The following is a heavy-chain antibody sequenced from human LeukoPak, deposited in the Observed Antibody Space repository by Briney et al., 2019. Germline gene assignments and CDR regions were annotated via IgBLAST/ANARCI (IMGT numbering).Heavy chain of an antibody. CDR1: GFTVSSNY. D-gene: IGHD2-15*01. V-gene: IGHV3-53*01. CDR3: ARGYCSGGSCSYFDY. Sequence: PGGSLRLSCAASGFTVSSNYMSWVRQAPGQGLEWFSVIYSGGSTYYADSVKGRFTISRDNSKNTLYLQMNSLRAEDTAVYYCARGYCSGGSCSYFDYRGQGTLVTVSS. J-gene: IGHJ4*02. CDR2: IYSGGST.